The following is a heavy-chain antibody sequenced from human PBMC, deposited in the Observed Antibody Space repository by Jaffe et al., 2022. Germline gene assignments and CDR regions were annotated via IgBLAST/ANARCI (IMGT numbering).Heavy chain of an antibody. CDR1: GGSFSGYY. V-gene: IGHV4-34*01. J-gene: IGHJ4*02. Sequence: QVQLQQWGAGLLKPSETLSLTCAVYGGSFSGYYWSWIRQPPGKGLEWIGEINHSGSTNYNPSLKSRVTISVDTSKNQFSLKLSSVTAADTAVYYCARQKKNQGYSSSWSEKFDYWGQGTLVTVSS. CDR3: ARQKKNQGYSSSWSEKFDY. D-gene: IGHD6-13*01. CDR2: INHSGST.